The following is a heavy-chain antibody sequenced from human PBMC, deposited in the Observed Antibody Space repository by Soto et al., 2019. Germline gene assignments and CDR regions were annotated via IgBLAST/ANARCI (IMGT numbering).Heavy chain of an antibody. V-gene: IGHV1-69*13. D-gene: IGHD3-22*01. CDR1: GGLFSSYA. CDR2: IIPVFDTT. J-gene: IGHJ1*01. Sequence: GASVKVSCKDTGGLFSSYAVSWVRQAPGQGLEWMGGIIPVFDTTYYAQKFQGRVTITADESSNTAYMELSRLTSEDTAMYYCARGGGGYVWFNEFWGQGTLVTVSS. CDR3: ARGGGGYVWFNEF.